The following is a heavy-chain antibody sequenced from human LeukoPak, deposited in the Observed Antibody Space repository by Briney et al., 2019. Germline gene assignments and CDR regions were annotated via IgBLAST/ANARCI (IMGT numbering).Heavy chain of an antibody. CDR3: ARATDDEFYLYYGMDV. CDR1: GGSFSGYY. V-gene: IGHV4-34*01. J-gene: IGHJ6*02. D-gene: IGHD3-16*01. CDR2: ISQSGST. Sequence: SETLSLTCAVYGGSFSGYYWNWIRQPPGRGLEWIGEISQSGSTNYNPSLKSRITMSVDASKNQFSLQLRSMTAADTAVYFCARATDDEFYLYYGMDVWGQGTTVTVSS.